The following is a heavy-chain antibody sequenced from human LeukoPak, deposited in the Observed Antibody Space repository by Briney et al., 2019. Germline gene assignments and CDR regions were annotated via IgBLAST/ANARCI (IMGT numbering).Heavy chain of an antibody. CDR3: ARHRHYDSSGYGSGIDY. D-gene: IGHD3-22*01. CDR1: GGSISSSSYY. Sequence: SETLSLTCTVSGGSISSSSYYWGWIRQPPGKGLEWIGSIYYSGSTYYNPSLKSRVTIFVDTSKNQFSLKLSSVTAADTAVYYCARHRHYDSSGYGSGIDYWGQGTLVTVSS. V-gene: IGHV4-39*01. J-gene: IGHJ4*02. CDR2: IYYSGST.